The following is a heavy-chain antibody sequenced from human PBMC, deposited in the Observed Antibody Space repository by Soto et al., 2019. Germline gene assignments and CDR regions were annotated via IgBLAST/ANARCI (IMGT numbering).Heavy chain of an antibody. J-gene: IGHJ4*02. CDR2: ISPIFGTA. V-gene: IGHV1-69*13. CDR3: AREPPLRYYDSSGYPN. D-gene: IGHD3-22*01. CDR1: GGTFSSYA. Sequence: ASVKVSCKASGGTFSSYAISWVRQAPGQGLEWMGGISPIFGTANYAQKFQGRVTITADESTSTAYMELSSLRSEDTAVYYCAREPPLRYYDSSGYPNWGQGTLVTVSS.